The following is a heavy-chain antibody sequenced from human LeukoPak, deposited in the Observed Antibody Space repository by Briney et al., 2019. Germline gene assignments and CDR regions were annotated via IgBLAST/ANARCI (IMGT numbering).Heavy chain of an antibody. D-gene: IGHD6-13*01. CDR1: GGSISSSSYY. CDR2: IYYSGST. J-gene: IGHJ4*02. V-gene: IGHV4-39*07. Sequence: PSETLSLTCTVSGGSISSSSYYWGWIRQPPGKGLEWIGSIYYSGSTYYNPSLKSRVTISVDTSKNQFSLKLSSVTAADTAVYYCARDLGPSYSSSWFEGGYFDYWGQGTLVTVSS. CDR3: ARDLGPSYSSSWFEGGYFDY.